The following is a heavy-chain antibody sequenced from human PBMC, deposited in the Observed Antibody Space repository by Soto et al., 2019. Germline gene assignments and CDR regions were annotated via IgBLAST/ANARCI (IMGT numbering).Heavy chain of an antibody. J-gene: IGHJ4*02. Sequence: QVQLVQSGAEVKKPGSSVKLACKASGVTFSSYAFNWVRQAPGQGLEWMGGIIPIYGTADYAQKFQDRVTLTADESTSTAQMEVRSLLTEDTAVDYCATWSAMVFEVNPYDFDYWGQGTLVTVSS. CDR1: GVTFSSYA. D-gene: IGHD5-18*01. CDR2: IIPIYGTA. V-gene: IGHV1-69*01. CDR3: ATWSAMVFEVNPYDFDY.